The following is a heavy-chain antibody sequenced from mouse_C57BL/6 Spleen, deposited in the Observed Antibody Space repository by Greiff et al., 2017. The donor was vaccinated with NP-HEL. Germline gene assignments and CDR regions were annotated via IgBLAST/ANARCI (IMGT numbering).Heavy chain of an antibody. V-gene: IGHV5-17*01. CDR2: ISSGSSTI. D-gene: IGHD2-5*01. Sequence: EVMLVESGGGLVKPGGSLKLSCAASGFTFSDYGMHWVRQAPEKGLEWVAYISSGSSTIYYADTVKGRFTISRDNAKNTLFLQMTSLRSEDTAMYYCARPGYSNYRYFDVWGTGTTVTVSS. CDR1: GFTFSDYG. CDR3: ARPGYSNYRYFDV. J-gene: IGHJ1*03.